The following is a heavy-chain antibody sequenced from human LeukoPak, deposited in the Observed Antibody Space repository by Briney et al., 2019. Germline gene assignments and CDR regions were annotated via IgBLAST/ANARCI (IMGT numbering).Heavy chain of an antibody. V-gene: IGHV1-2*02. CDR2: INPNSGDT. CDR3: ARDRYRDYSNYGSLDY. Sequence: ASVKVSCKASGYTFTAYYIHWVRQAPGRGLEWMGWINPNSGDTNYAQKFQGRVTMTRDTSISTAYMELSRLRSDETAVYYCARDRYRDYSNYGSLDYWGQGTLVTVSS. D-gene: IGHD4-4*01. J-gene: IGHJ4*02. CDR1: GYTFTAYY.